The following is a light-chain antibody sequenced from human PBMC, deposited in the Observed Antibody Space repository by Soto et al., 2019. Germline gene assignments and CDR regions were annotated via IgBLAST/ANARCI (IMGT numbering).Light chain of an antibody. Sequence: QSVLTQPASMSGSPGQSITISCSGTSSDIGDYDYVSWYQHHPGKAPKLIIYEVTDRPSGGSNRFSGSKSGNTASLTISGLQAEDEADYYCSSYTNKNYVIFGGGTKVTVL. CDR3: SSYTNKNYVI. CDR1: SSDIGDYDY. V-gene: IGLV2-14*01. CDR2: EVT. J-gene: IGLJ2*01.